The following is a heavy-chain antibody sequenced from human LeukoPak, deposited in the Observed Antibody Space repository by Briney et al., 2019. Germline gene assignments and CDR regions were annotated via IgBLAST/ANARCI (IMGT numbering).Heavy chain of an antibody. V-gene: IGHV1-46*01. D-gene: IGHD5-18*01. CDR1: GYTFTSYD. CDR2: INPSGGST. CDR3: ARALPHRRLMDTTMEQHWFDP. Sequence: ASVKVSCKASGYTFTSYDINWVRQAPGQGLEWMGLINPSGGSTRYAQKFQGRVTMTRDMSTSTVYMELSSLRSEDTAVYYCARALPHRRLMDTTMEQHWFDPWGQGTLVTVSS. J-gene: IGHJ5*02.